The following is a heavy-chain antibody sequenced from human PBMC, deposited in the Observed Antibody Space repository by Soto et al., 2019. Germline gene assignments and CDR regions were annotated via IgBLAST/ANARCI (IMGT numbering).Heavy chain of an antibody. V-gene: IGHV4-30-2*01. Sequence: PSETLSLTCAVSGGSISSGGYSWSWIRQPPGKGLEWIGYIYDSGSTYYIPSLKSRITISVDRSKNQFSLNLSSVTAADTAVYYCARGVGVPAATDYYGMDVWGQGTSVTVSS. CDR3: ARGVGVPAATDYYGMDV. CDR1: GGSISSGGYS. D-gene: IGHD2-2*01. J-gene: IGHJ6*02. CDR2: IYDSGST.